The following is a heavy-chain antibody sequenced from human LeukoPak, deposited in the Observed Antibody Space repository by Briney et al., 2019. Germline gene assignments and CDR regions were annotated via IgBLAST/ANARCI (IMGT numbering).Heavy chain of an antibody. Sequence: KPSETLSLTCTVSGGSISSSDYYWSWIRQPPGKGLEWIGSIYYSGNTYYNPSLKSRVAISVDTSKNQFSLKLTSVTAADTAVYYCARVANFRVYDSGGYYSSPKYYFDYWGQGTLVTVSS. J-gene: IGHJ4*02. V-gene: IGHV4-39*07. D-gene: IGHD3-22*01. CDR2: IYYSGNT. CDR1: GGSISSSDYY. CDR3: ARVANFRVYDSGGYYSSPKYYFDY.